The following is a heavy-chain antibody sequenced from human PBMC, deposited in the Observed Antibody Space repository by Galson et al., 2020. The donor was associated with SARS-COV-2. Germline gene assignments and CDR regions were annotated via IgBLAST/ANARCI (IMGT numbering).Heavy chain of an antibody. V-gene: IGHV3-30*18. D-gene: IGHD2-15*01. CDR1: GFTFSSYG. CDR2: ISYDGSNK. CDR3: AKDLKYCSGGSCYSGWFDP. J-gene: IGHJ5*02. Sequence: GGSLRLSCAASGFTFSSYGMHWVRQAPGKGLEWVAVISYDGSNKYYADSVKGRFTISRDNSKNTLYLQMNSLRAEDTAVYYCAKDLKYCSGGSCYSGWFDPWGQGTLVTVSS.